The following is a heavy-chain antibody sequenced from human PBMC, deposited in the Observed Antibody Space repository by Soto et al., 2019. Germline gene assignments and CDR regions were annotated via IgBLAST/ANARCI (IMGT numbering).Heavy chain of an antibody. CDR2: IYWDDDK. CDR1: GFSLSTSGVG. V-gene: IGHV2-5*02. CDR3: AHSLQEMATILGWFDP. Sequence: QITLKESGPTLVKPTQTLTLTCTFSGFSLSTSGVGVGWIRQPPGKALEWLALIYWDDDKRYSPSLKSRLTTTKDTSKNQVVLTMTNMDPVDTATYYCAHSLQEMATILGWFDPWGQGTLVTVSS. J-gene: IGHJ5*02. D-gene: IGHD5-12*01.